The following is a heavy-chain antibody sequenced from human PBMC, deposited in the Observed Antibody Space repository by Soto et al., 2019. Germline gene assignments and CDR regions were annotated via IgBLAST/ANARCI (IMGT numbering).Heavy chain of an antibody. J-gene: IGHJ3*02. CDR1: GGSISSSNW. D-gene: IGHD3-22*01. V-gene: IGHV4-4*02. CDR3: ARDYYDSSGYYYNDAFDI. CDR2: IYHSGST. Sequence: PSETLSLTCAVSGGSISSSNWWSWVRQPPGKGLEWIGEIYHSGSTNYNPSLKSRVTISVDKSKNQFSLKLSSVTAADTAVYYCARDYYDSSGYYYNDAFDIWGQGTMVT.